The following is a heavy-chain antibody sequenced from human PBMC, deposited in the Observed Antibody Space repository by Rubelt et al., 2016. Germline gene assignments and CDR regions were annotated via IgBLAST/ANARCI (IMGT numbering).Heavy chain of an antibody. CDR1: GYTFTSYY. CDR2: IKPSAGST. CDR3: AREVGATDL. J-gene: IGHJ4*02. Sequence: QVQLVQSGAEVKKPGASVKVSCKASGYTFTSYYMHWVRQAPGQGLEWVGVIKPSAGSTTYAQKFQGRLTMTRDTSTSTVYMELSSLGSDDTALYDCAREVGATDLWGQGTLVTVSS. D-gene: IGHD1-26*01. V-gene: IGHV1-46*01.